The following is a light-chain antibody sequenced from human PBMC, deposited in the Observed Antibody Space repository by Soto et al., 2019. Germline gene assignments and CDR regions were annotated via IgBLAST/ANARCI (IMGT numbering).Light chain of an antibody. J-gene: IGLJ3*02. CDR1: ISDVGSYDL. Sequence: QSALTQPASVSGSPGQSITISCTGTISDVGSYDLVSWYQQHPGKAPKLMIYEGSKRPSGVPSRFSGSKSGNTASLTISGLQAEDEADYYCCSYAGSSTSWVFGGGTKLTVL. V-gene: IGLV2-23*01. CDR2: EGS. CDR3: CSYAGSSTSWV.